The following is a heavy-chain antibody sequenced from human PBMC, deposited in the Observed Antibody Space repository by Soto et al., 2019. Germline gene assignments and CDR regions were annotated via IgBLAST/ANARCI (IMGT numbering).Heavy chain of an antibody. CDR2: IYHSGST. D-gene: IGHD6-19*01. V-gene: IGHV4-38-2*01. Sequence: PAETLSRTCAVSGYSISSGYYWGWVRHRPWKGLEWIGSIYHSGSTYYKPSLKSRVTISVDTSKNQFSLKLSSVTAADTAVYYCARVGYGAVAGPLHHWGQGPLVPVSS. CDR3: ARVGYGAVAGPLHH. CDR1: GYSISSGYY. J-gene: IGHJ5*02.